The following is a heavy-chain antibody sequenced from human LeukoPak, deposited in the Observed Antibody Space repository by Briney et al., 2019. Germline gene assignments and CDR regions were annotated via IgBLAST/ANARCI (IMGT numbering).Heavy chain of an antibody. D-gene: IGHD4-17*01. Sequence: GGSLRLSRAAPGFSFRSYAMCWVRQAPGKGRECVSLIGMSGYKTYYAESVTAPLTTLRDNSDNTLYLQMESLRGEDTAVYYCAKDRSVGTTTTVMVGWGQGTLVTVS. CDR2: IGMSGYKT. V-gene: IGHV3-23*01. CDR1: GFSFRSYA. CDR3: AKDRSVGTTTTVMVG. J-gene: IGHJ4*02.